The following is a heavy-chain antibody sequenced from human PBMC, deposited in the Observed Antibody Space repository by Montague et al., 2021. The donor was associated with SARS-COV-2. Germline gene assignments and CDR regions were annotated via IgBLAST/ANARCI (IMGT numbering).Heavy chain of an antibody. CDR3: ARHDSVAEYDSSGYHYYYGMDV. CDR2: IYNGGSI. D-gene: IGHD3-22*01. Sequence: SETLSLTCSVSGGSISNYFWSWIRQTPGKGLEWIGYIYNGGSIDYNPSLKSRVTISVDTSNNQFSLKLTSVTAADTGVYYCARHDSVAEYDSSGYHYYYGMDVWGQGTTVTVSS. CDR1: GGSISNYF. V-gene: IGHV4-59*08. J-gene: IGHJ6*02.